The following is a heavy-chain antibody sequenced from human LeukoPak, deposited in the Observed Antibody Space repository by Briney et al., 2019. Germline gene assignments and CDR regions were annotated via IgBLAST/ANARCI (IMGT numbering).Heavy chain of an antibody. CDR3: ARDGEYGTGSYYRGCFDY. CDR2: IHPRSGET. J-gene: IGHJ4*02. CDR1: GYSFTAFY. V-gene: IGHV1-2*02. Sequence: EASAKVSCKASGYSFTAFYIHSVRHAPGQGLEWMGWIHPRSGETNYAYRFRGRVTMTRDTSISTTYMDLGSLGSDDTAVYYCARDGEYGTGSYYRGCFDYWGQGTLVTVSS. D-gene: IGHD3-10*01.